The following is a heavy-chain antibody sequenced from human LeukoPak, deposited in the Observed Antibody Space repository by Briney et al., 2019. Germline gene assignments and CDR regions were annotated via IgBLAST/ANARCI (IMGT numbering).Heavy chain of an antibody. Sequence: PSETLSLTCTVSGGSISSGDYYWSWIRQPPGKGLEWIGYIYDSGSTYYNPSLKSRVTISVDTSKNQFSLKLSSVTAADTAVYYCAKKSCSSTSCYAFDIWGQGTMVTVSS. D-gene: IGHD2-2*01. CDR1: GGSISSGDYY. J-gene: IGHJ3*02. V-gene: IGHV4-30-4*08. CDR2: IYDSGST. CDR3: AKKSCSSTSCYAFDI.